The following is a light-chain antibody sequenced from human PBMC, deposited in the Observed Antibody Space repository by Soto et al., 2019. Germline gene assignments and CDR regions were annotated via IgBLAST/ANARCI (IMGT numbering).Light chain of an antibody. CDR1: SSDVGGYNY. J-gene: IGLJ1*01. V-gene: IGLV2-14*03. CDR2: EVS. Sequence: QSALTQPASMSESPGQSVTISCTGTSSDVGGYNYVSWYQQHPDKAPKLIIYEVSNRPSGVSNRFSGSKSGNTASLTISGLQAEDEADYYCSSYRRSNTYVFGTGTKVTVL. CDR3: SSYRRSNTYV.